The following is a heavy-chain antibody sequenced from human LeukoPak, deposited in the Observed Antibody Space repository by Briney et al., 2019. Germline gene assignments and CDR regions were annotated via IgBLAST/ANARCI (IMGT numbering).Heavy chain of an antibody. CDR1: GGSFSGYY. J-gene: IGHJ6*02. D-gene: IGHD3-9*01. CDR2: MSHTGAT. V-gene: IGHV4-34*01. Sequence: ASETLSLTCAVFGGSFSGYYWSWIRQSPEKGLEWIGEMSHTGATNYNPSLKSRVTVSVDTSKKQFSLNLRSVTAADTAVYYCARSLHYNILTGGMDVWGQGTTVIVSS. CDR3: ARSLHYNILTGGMDV.